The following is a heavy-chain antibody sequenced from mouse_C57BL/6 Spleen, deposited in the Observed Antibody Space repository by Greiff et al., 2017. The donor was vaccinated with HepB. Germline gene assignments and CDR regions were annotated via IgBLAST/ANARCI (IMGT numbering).Heavy chain of an antibody. J-gene: IGHJ3*01. CDR3: ANPRGSSPRFDY. Sequence: VMLVESGPGLVAPSQCLSISCTVSGFSFTSYGVSWVRQPPGKGLEWLGVICGDGSTTYHSAIISRLCISNDNSKSQVFLKLNSLQTDDTATYYCANPRGSSPRFDYWGQGTLVTVSA. V-gene: IGHV2-3*01. D-gene: IGHD1-1*01. CDR2: ICGDGST. CDR1: GFSFTSYG.